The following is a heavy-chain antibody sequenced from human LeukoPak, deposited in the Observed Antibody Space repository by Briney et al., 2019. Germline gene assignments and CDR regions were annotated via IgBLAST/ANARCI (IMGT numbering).Heavy chain of an antibody. CDR2: FDPEDGET. Sequence: ASVKVSCKVSGYTLTELSMHWVRQAPGKGLEWMGGFDPEDGETIYARKFQGRVTMTEDTSTDIAYMELSSLRSEDTAVYYCATGTWGDQDYYYYGMDVWGQGTTVTVSS. D-gene: IGHD1-26*01. V-gene: IGHV1-24*01. CDR1: GYTLTELS. J-gene: IGHJ6*02. CDR3: ATGTWGDQDYYYYGMDV.